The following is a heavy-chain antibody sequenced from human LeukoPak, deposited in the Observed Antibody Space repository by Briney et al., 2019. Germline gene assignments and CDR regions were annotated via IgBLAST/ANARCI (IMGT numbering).Heavy chain of an antibody. Sequence: SVKVSCKASGGTFSSYAISWVRQAPGQGLEWMGGITPIFGTANYAQKFQGRVTITADESTSTAYMELSSLRSEDTAVYYCASGGTYYDFWSGTKFDYWGQGTLVTVSS. CDR3: ASGGTYYDFWSGTKFDY. V-gene: IGHV1-69*01. CDR1: GGTFSSYA. CDR2: ITPIFGTA. D-gene: IGHD3-3*01. J-gene: IGHJ4*02.